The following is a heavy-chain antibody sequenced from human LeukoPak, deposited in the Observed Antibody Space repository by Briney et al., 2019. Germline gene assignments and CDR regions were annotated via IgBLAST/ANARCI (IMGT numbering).Heavy chain of an antibody. CDR1: GYTFTSYY. J-gene: IGHJ2*01. CDR2: INPSGGST. D-gene: IGHD4-23*01. Sequence: GASVKVSCKASGYTFTSYYMHWVRQAPGEGLEWMGIINPSGGSTSYAQKFQGRVTMTRDMSTSTVYMELSSLRSEDTAVYYCARGSTVADWYFDLWGRGTLVTVSS. V-gene: IGHV1-46*01. CDR3: ARGSTVADWYFDL.